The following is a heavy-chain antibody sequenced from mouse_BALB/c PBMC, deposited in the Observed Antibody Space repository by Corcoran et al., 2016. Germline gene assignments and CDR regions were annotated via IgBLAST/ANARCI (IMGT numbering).Heavy chain of an antibody. CDR3: ARTDYEYFDV. D-gene: IGHD2-4*01. CDR2: ISYDGSN. CDR1: GYSITSGYY. J-gene: IGHJ1*01. Sequence: DVQLQESGPGLVKPSQSLSLTCSVTGYSITSGYYWNWIRQFPGNKLEWMGYISYDGSNNYNPSLKNRISITRDTSKNQFFLKLNSVTTEDTDTYYCARTDYEYFDVWGAGTTVTVSS. V-gene: IGHV3-6*02.